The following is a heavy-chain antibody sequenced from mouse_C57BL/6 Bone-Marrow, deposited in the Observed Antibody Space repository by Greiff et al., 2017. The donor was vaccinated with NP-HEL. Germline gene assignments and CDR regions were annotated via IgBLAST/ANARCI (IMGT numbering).Heavy chain of an antibody. CDR3: ARWGPRPGYEYDSFAY. J-gene: IGHJ3*01. CDR2: INPYNGGT. Sequence: VQLQQSGPVLVKPGASVKMSCKASGYTFTDYYMNWVKQSHGKSLEWIGVINPYNGGTSYNQTFKGKATLTVDKSSSTAYMELNSLTSEDSAVYYCARWGPRPGYEYDSFAYWGQGTLVTVSA. CDR1: GYTFTDYY. V-gene: IGHV1-19*01. D-gene: IGHD2-4*01.